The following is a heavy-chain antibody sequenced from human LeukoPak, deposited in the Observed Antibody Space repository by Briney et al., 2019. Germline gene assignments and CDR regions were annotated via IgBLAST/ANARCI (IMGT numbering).Heavy chain of an antibody. D-gene: IGHD4-23*01. V-gene: IGHV4-31*03. CDR2: IYYSGST. CDR1: GGSTSSGGYY. Sequence: PSETLSLTCTVSGGSTSSGGYYWSWIRQHPGKGLEWIGYIYYSGSTYYNPPLKSRVTISVDTSKNQFSLKLSSVTAADTAVYYCARDRGTVINPWYFDLWGRGTLVTVSS. CDR3: ARDRGTVINPWYFDL. J-gene: IGHJ2*01.